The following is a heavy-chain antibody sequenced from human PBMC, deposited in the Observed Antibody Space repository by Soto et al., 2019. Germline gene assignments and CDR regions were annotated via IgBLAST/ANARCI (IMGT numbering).Heavy chain of an antibody. CDR2: MNPNSGNT. V-gene: IGHV1-8*01. CDR3: ARGPIVVVPAAKYYYYMDV. J-gene: IGHJ6*03. CDR1: GYTFTSYD. D-gene: IGHD2-2*01. Sequence: ASVKVSCKASGYTFTSYDINWVRQATGQGLEWMGWMNPNSGNTGYAQKFQGRVTMTRNTSISTAYMELSSLRSEDTAVYYCARGPIVVVPAAKYYYYMDVWGKGTTVTVSS.